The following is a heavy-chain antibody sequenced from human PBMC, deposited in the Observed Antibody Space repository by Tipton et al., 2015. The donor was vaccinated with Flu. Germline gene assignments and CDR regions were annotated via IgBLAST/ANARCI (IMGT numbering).Heavy chain of an antibody. CDR2: ISGSGGKT. CDR1: GFTFIRYG. D-gene: IGHD6-19*01. CDR3: ARVIPELVAGLDY. V-gene: IGHV3-23*01. Sequence: LSLTCAASGFTFIRYGMSWVRQAPGKGLEWVSGISGSGGKTYLADSVKGRFTISRDISKNTLHLQMNSLRAEDTAVYYCARVIPELVAGLDYWGQGTLVTVSS. J-gene: IGHJ4*02.